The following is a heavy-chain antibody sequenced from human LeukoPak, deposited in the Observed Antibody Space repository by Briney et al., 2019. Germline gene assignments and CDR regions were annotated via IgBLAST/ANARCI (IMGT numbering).Heavy chain of an antibody. CDR2: ISAYNGNT. D-gene: IGHD2-2*01. V-gene: IGHV1-18*01. CDR3: ARDRQYQLLKVLYNWFDP. J-gene: IGHJ5*02. Sequence: ASVKVSCKASGYTFTSYGISWVRQAPGQGLEWMGWISAYNGNTNYAQKLQGRVTMTTDTSTSTAYMELRSLRSDDTAVYYCARDRQYQLLKVLYNWFDPWGQGTLVTVSS. CDR1: GYTFTSYG.